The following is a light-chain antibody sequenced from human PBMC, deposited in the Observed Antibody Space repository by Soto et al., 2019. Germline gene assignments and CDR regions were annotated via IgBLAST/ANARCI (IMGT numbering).Light chain of an antibody. CDR1: QSISSY. Sequence: DIQMTQSPSSLSASVGDRVTITCRASQSISSYLNWYQQKPGKAPKLLIYAASSLQSGVPSRFSGSGSGTKITLTIASLQPDDFATYYCQQYETFSGTFGPGTKVDIK. V-gene: IGKV1-39*01. CDR3: QQYETFSGT. J-gene: IGKJ1*01. CDR2: AAS.